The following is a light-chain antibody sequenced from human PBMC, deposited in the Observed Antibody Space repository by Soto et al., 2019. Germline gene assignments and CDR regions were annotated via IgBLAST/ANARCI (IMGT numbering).Light chain of an antibody. CDR2: GAS. V-gene: IGKV3-15*01. CDR1: QSVSSK. CDR3: QQYNNWPPLT. Sequence: EIVMTQSPATLSVSPGERATLSCRASQSVSSKLAWYQQKPGQAPRLLIYGASTRATGIPARFSGSGSGTEFTLTISSLQSEDVAVYYCQQYNNWPPLTFGGGTKVEIK. J-gene: IGKJ4*01.